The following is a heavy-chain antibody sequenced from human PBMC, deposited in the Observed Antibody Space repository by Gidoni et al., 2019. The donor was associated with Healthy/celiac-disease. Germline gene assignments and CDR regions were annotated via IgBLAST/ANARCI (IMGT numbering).Heavy chain of an antibody. Sequence: EVQLVQSGAEVKQPGEALGISCTGSGYSFTSYWRSGVRQMPGKGLEWMGRIDPSDSYTNYSPSFQGHVTISADKSISTAYLQWSSLKAADTAMYYCARQAGANAFDIWGQGTMVTVSS. CDR1: GYSFTSYW. V-gene: IGHV5-10-1*03. J-gene: IGHJ3*02. CDR2: IDPSDSYT. CDR3: ARQAGANAFDI. D-gene: IGHD3-10*01.